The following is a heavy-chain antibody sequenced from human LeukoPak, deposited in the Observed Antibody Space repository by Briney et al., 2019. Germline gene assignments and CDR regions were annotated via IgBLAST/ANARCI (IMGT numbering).Heavy chain of an antibody. CDR2: IYYSGST. CDR1: GASISSYH. J-gene: IGHJ4*02. D-gene: IGHD5-12*01. V-gene: IGHV4-59*08. CDR3: ARGRATNPFDY. Sequence: PSETLSLTCTVSGASISSYHWTWIRQPPGKGLEWVGYIYYSGSTYYNPSLKSRVTISVDTSKNQFSLKLSSVTAADTAVYYCARGRATNPFDYWGQGTLVTVSS.